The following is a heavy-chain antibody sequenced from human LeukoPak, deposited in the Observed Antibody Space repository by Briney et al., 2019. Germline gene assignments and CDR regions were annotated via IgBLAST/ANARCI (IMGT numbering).Heavy chain of an antibody. CDR2: IIPILGIA. D-gene: IGHD2-2*01. V-gene: IGHV1-69*04. CDR3: ASLSLGYCSSTSCYGGEYYFDY. CDR1: GGTFSSYA. Sequence: GASVKVSCKASGGTFSSYAISWVRQAPGQGLEWMGRIIPILGIANYAQKFQGRVTITADKSTSTAYMELSSLRSEDTAVYYCASLSLGYCSSTSCYGGEYYFDYWGQGTLVTVSS. J-gene: IGHJ4*02.